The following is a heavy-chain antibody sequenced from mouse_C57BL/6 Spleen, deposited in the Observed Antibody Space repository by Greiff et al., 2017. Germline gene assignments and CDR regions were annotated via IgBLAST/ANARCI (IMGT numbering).Heavy chain of an antibody. Sequence: QVQLQQSGAELAKPGASVTLSCKASGYTFTSYWMHWVQQRPGQGLEWIGYINPSSGYTKYNQKFKDKATLTADKSSSTDYLQLSSLTYEDSAVYYCARSGDYDGFAYWGQGTLVTVSA. D-gene: IGHD2-4*01. CDR2: INPSSGYT. CDR1: GYTFTSYW. CDR3: ARSGDYDGFAY. V-gene: IGHV1-7*01. J-gene: IGHJ3*01.